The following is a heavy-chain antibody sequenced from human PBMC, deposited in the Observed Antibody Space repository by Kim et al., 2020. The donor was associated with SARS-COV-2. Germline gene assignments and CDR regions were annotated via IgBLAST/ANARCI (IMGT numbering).Heavy chain of an antibody. D-gene: IGHD5-18*01. CDR2: ISYDGSNK. CDR1: GFTFSSYG. J-gene: IGHJ4*01. V-gene: IGHV3-30*18. Sequence: GSLRLSCAASGFTFSSYGMHWVRQAPGKGLEWVAVISYDGSNKYYADYVKGRFTISRDNSKNTLYLQMNSLRAEDTAVYYCAKDLLGDTATGTARSYWG. CDR3: AKDLLGDTATGTARSY.